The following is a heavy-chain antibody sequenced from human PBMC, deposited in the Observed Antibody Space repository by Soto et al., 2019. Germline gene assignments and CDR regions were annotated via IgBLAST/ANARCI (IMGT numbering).Heavy chain of an antibody. CDR3: ARDPALTIFGVVHLSGMDV. CDR1: GGTFSSYA. J-gene: IGHJ6*02. CDR2: IIPIFGTA. Sequence: QVQLVQSGAEVKKPGSSVKVSCKASGGTFSSYAISWVRQAPGQGLEWMGGIIPIFGTANYAQKFQGRVTITADESTSTAYMELSSLRSEDTAVYYCARDPALTIFGVVHLSGMDVWGQGTTVTVSS. D-gene: IGHD3-3*01. V-gene: IGHV1-69*01.